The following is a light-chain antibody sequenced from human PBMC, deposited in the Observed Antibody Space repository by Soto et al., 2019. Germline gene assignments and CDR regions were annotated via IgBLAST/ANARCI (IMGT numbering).Light chain of an antibody. CDR1: QSITNW. CDR2: MAS. J-gene: IGKJ1*01. CDR3: QQYYRHAT. Sequence: DIQMTQSPSTLSASVGDRVTITCRASQSITNWLAWYQQKPGKAPKPLIYMASSLESGVPSRFSGSGGGTEFTLTIRSLQPDDFATYYCQQYYRHATFGQGTKVEI. V-gene: IGKV1-5*03.